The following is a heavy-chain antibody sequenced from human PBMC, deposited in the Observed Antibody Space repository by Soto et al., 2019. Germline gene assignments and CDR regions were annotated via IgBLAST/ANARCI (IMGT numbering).Heavy chain of an antibody. J-gene: IGHJ6*02. CDR3: VKAFTVTTAYYYYGMDV. V-gene: IGHV3-23*01. CDR1: GFTFSSYA. Sequence: GGSLRLSCAASGFTFSSYAMSWVRQAPGKGLEWVSAISGSGGSTYYADSVKGRFTISRDNSKNTLYLQMNSLRAEDTAVYYCVKAFTVTTAYYYYGMDVWGQGTTVTVSS. CDR2: ISGSGGST. D-gene: IGHD4-17*01.